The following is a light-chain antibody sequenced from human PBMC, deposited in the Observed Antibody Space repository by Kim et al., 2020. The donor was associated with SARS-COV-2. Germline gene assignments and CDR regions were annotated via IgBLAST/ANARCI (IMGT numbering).Light chain of an antibody. CDR2: GAS. CDR3: QQDYNLPGT. J-gene: IGKJ2*01. V-gene: IGKV3D-7*01. Sequence: PGERVTLSCRASQSVSSSYLTWYQQKPGQAPWLLIYGASTRATGIPARFSGSGSGTDFTLTISSLQPEDFAVYYCQQDYNLPGTFGQGTKLE. CDR1: QSVSSSY.